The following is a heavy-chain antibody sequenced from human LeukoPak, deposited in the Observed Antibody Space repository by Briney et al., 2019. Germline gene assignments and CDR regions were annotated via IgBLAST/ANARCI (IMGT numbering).Heavy chain of an antibody. CDR2: FNPNSGGA. D-gene: IGHD3-10*01. CDR1: GYTFTGYF. J-gene: IGHJ6*03. V-gene: IGHV1-2*02. CDR3: MREPHSGYYYRDV. Sequence: ASVKVSCKASGYTFTGYFMHWVRQSPGQGLEWMGWFNPNSGGADYAQKFQGRVTMTRATSISPAYMELGRLRSDDPAVYSCMREPHSGYYYRDVWGKGATVTISS.